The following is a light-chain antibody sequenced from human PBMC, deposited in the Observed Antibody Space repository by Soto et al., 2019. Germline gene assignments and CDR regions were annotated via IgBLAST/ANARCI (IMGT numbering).Light chain of an antibody. Sequence: EIVLTQSPGTLSLSPGERATLSCRARQSVSSSYLAWYQRKPGQAPRLLIYGASSRATGIPDRFSGSGSETDFTLTISRLEPEDFAVYYCQQYGSRVSFGQGTKVEIK. CDR2: GAS. V-gene: IGKV3-20*01. CDR1: QSVSSSY. J-gene: IGKJ1*01. CDR3: QQYGSRVS.